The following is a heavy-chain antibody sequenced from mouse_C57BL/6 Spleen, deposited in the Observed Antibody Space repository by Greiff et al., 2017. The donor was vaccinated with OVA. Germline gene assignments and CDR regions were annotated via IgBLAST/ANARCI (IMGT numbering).Heavy chain of an antibody. CDR1: GYTFTSYW. D-gene: IGHD1-1*01. V-gene: IGHV1-5*01. Sequence: VQLKQSGTVLARPGASVKMSCKTSGYTFTSYWMHWVKQRPGQGLEWIGAIYPGNSDTSYNQKFKGKAKLTAVTSASTAYMELSSLTNEDSAVYYCTREEGGNYYGSSYWFAYWGQGTLVTVSA. CDR3: TREEGGNYYGSSYWFAY. CDR2: IYPGNSDT. J-gene: IGHJ3*01.